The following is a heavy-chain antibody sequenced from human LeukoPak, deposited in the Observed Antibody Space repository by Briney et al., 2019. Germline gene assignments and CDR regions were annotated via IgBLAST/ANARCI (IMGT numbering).Heavy chain of an antibody. CDR3: ARGGKDLRLGYYNSAVDV. CDR1: GFPFSGYS. V-gene: IGHV3-21*01. D-gene: IGHD2-15*01. J-gene: IGHJ6*02. CDR2: ISSSAAYI. Sequence: GGSLRLSCAASGFPFSGYSLHWVRQAPGKGLEWVSSISSSAAYIAYADSVKGRFTISRDNAKDSLYLQMNNLRAEDTAVYYCARGGKDLRLGYYNSAVDVWGQGTTVSVSS.